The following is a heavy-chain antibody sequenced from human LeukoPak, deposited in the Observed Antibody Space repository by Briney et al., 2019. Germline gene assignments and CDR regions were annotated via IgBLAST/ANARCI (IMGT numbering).Heavy chain of an antibody. CDR2: IYPGDSDT. V-gene: IGHV5-51*01. D-gene: IGHD6-13*01. CDR1: GYRFTSYW. CDR3: ARRSSSWDRYDN. J-gene: IGHJ4*02. Sequence: AGESLKISCKGSGYRFTSYWIGWVRQMPGKSLEWMGIIYPGDSDTKYSPSFQGQVTISADKSISTAYLQWSSLKASDTAMYYCARRSSSWDRYDNWGQGTLVTVSS.